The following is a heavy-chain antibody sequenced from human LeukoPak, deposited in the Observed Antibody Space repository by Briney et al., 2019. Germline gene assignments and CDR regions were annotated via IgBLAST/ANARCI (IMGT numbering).Heavy chain of an antibody. Sequence: GGSLRLSCAASGFTFSSYAMSWVRQAPGKGLEWVSAISGSGVSTYYADSVKGRFTISRDNSKNTLYLQMNSLRAEDTAVYYCATTYGDYVFDYWGQGTLVTVSS. J-gene: IGHJ4*02. V-gene: IGHV3-23*01. CDR1: GFTFSSYA. D-gene: IGHD4-17*01. CDR3: ATTYGDYVFDY. CDR2: ISGSGVST.